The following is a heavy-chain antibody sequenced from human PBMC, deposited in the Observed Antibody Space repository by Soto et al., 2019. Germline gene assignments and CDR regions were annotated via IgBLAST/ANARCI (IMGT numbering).Heavy chain of an antibody. V-gene: IGHV4-59*01. CDR3: EKEKISTSCCNWFDP. J-gene: IGHJ5*02. Sequence: SETLSLTCTVSGGSISGYYWSWIRQPPGKGLEWIGYVWYDGSTNYNPSLKSRVTISLDTSKNQFSLKLSSVTAADTAVYYCEKEKISTSCCNWFDPWGQGTLVTVCS. CDR1: GGSISGYY. CDR2: VWYDGST. D-gene: IGHD2-2*01.